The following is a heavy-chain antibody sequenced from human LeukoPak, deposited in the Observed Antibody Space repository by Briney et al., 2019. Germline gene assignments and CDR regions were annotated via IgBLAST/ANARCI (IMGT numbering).Heavy chain of an antibody. CDR1: GGSISSSSYY. V-gene: IGHV4-39*07. Sequence: SETLSLTCTVSGGSISSSSYYWGWVRQPPGKGLAWIGSIYYSGSTYYNPSLKSRVTISVDTSKNEFSLKLSSVTAADTAVYYCAREETTVTGSGLYYYYYMDVWGKGTTVTVSS. CDR3: AREETTVTGSGLYYYYYMDV. CDR2: IYYSGST. D-gene: IGHD4-11*01. J-gene: IGHJ6*03.